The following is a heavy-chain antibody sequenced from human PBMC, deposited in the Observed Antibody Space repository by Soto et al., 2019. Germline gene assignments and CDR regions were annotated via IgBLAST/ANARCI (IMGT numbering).Heavy chain of an antibody. D-gene: IGHD2-21*01. Sequence: QIQLVQSGGEVKKPGASVKVSCKSSGYTFISHSITWVRQAPGQGLEWMGRISAYNGNTNYAQKFQGRVTRTTDTFTSTAYMELRSLRSDDTAVYYCARGAFCGGAPGCRDMDVWGQGPTVTVSS. CDR2: ISAYNGNT. CDR1: GYTFISHS. J-gene: IGHJ6*02. CDR3: ARGAFCGGAPGCRDMDV. V-gene: IGHV1-18*01.